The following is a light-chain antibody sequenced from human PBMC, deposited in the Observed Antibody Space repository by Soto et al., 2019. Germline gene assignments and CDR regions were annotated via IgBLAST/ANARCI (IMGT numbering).Light chain of an antibody. Sequence: QSALTQPASVSGSPVQSITISCTGTSSDIGRYKLVSWYQQHSGKAPKLMIYDVSNRPSGVSNRFSGSKSGNTASLTISGLQAEDEADYYCSSYTTSTTLIFGGGTKVTVL. CDR1: SSDIGRYKL. CDR2: DVS. J-gene: IGLJ2*01. CDR3: SSYTTSTTLI. V-gene: IGLV2-14*03.